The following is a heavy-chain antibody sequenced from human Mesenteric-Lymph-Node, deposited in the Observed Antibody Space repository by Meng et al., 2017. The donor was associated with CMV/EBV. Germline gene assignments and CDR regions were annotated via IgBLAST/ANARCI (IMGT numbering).Heavy chain of an antibody. D-gene: IGHD6-13*01. CDR2: MTSGDSV. CDR1: GFTLSSHE. J-gene: IGHJ4*02. CDR3: ARASYSSSWFH. V-gene: IGHV3-48*03. Sequence: GGSLRLSCAASGFTLSSHEMSWVRQAPGKGLEWVSYMTSGDSVYYADSVKGRFTISRDNAKNSLYLQMNSLRAEDTAIYYCARASYSSSWFHWGQGTLVTVSS.